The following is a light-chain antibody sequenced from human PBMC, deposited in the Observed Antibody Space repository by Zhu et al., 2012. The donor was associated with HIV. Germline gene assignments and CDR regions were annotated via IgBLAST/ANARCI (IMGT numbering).Light chain of an antibody. V-gene: IGKV1-NL1*01. CDR3: QQYYSTPRT. Sequence: DIQMTQSPSSLSASVGDRVTITCRASQGISNSLAWYQQKPGKAPKLLLYAASRLESGVPSRFSGSGSGTDYTLTISSLQPEDFATYYCQQYYSTPRTFGLGDQGWRSN. CDR1: QGISNS. J-gene: IGKJ2*01. CDR2: AAS.